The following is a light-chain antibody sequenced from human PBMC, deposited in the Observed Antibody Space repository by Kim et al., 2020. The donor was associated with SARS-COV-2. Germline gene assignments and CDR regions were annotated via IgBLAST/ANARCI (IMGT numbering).Light chain of an antibody. Sequence: PGERATLSCRARQSVSSSYLAWYQQKPGQAPRLLIYGASSRATGIPDRFSGSGSGTDFPLTISRLEPEDFAVYYCQQYGSSPPDTFGQGTKLEI. CDR3: QQYGSSPPDT. V-gene: IGKV3-20*01. J-gene: IGKJ2*01. CDR1: QSVSSSY. CDR2: GAS.